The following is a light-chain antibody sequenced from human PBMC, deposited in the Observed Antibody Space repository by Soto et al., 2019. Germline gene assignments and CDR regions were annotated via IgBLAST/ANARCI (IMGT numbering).Light chain of an antibody. V-gene: IGKV1-8*01. Sequence: IRVTQSPSSFSASTGYRVTITCRASQGISSYLAWYQQKPGRAPKFLIYDASSLESGVPSRFSGSGSGTEFTLTISNLQPDDFATYYCQQYDNYPLTFGGGTKADVK. CDR2: DAS. CDR3: QQYDNYPLT. J-gene: IGKJ4*01. CDR1: QGISSY.